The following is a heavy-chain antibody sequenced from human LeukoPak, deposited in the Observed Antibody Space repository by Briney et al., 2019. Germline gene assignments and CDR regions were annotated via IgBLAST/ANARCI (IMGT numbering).Heavy chain of an antibody. J-gene: IGHJ4*02. Sequence: QPGGSLRLSCAASGFTFSSYAMSWVRQAPGKGLEWVSAIGGSGDSTFYTDSVKGRFIVSRDNFKNTLYLQMNSLRAEDTAVYYCAKRNYYDSSGFLFDDWGQGTLVTVSS. CDR2: IGGSGDST. V-gene: IGHV3-23*01. CDR1: GFTFSSYA. D-gene: IGHD3-22*01. CDR3: AKRNYYDSSGFLFDD.